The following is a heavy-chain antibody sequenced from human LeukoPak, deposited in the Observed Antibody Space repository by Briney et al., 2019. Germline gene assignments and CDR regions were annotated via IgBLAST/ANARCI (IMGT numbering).Heavy chain of an antibody. J-gene: IGHJ4*02. CDR3: VAAGTFDY. Sequence: GGSLRLSCTVSGFTVSSNSMSWVRQAPGKGLEWVSFIYSDNTHYSDSVKGRFTISRDNTKNTLYLQMNTLRAEDTAVYYCVAAGTFDYWGQGALVTVSS. D-gene: IGHD6-13*01. CDR1: GFTVSSNS. CDR2: IYSDNT. V-gene: IGHV3-53*01.